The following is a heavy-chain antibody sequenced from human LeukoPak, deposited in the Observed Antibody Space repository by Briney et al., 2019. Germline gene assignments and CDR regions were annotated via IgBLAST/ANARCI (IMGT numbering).Heavy chain of an antibody. CDR3: AKGGGWSWSYHYHYMDV. CDR2: IRYDGSNK. D-gene: IGHD3-10*01. J-gene: IGHJ6*03. V-gene: IGHV3-30*02. Sequence: PGGSLRLSCAASGFTFSSYGMYWVRQAPGKGLEWVAFIRYDGSNKHYADSVKGRFTISRDNSKNTLDLQMKSLRAEDTAVYYCAKGGGWSWSYHYHYMDVWGKGTTVTISS. CDR1: GFTFSSYG.